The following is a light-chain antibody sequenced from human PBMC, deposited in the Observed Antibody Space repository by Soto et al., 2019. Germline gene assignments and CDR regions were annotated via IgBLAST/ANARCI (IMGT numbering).Light chain of an antibody. CDR1: QSISNH. V-gene: IGKV1-39*01. CDR3: QQSYSSPPT. J-gene: IGKJ1*01. CDR2: AAS. Sequence: DIQVTQSPSSLSASVEDRVIITFLASQSISNHLNWYQQKPGKAPKLLIFAASSLQSGVPSRFSGSRSGPDFTLTISSLQPEDFATYYCQQSYSSPPTFGQGTKVDIK.